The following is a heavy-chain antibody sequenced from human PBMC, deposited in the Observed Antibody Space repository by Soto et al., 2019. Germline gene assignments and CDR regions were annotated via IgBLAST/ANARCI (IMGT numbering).Heavy chain of an antibody. Sequence: EVQLEESGGDLVQPGGSLRLSCAASGFTLSAYWMTWVRQAPGKGLEWVANINRDGSKKSYLDSVRGRFTISRDNVGNSRYAQMASPRAYDTALYYCARVVSAASSSLYLAAFDFWGQGTMVNVS. CDR2: INRDGSKK. CDR3: ARVVSAASSSLYLAAFDF. J-gene: IGHJ3*01. CDR1: GFTLSAYW. D-gene: IGHD6-13*01. V-gene: IGHV3-7*05.